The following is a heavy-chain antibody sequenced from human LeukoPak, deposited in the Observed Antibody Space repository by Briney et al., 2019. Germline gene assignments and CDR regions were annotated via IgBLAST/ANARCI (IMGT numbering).Heavy chain of an antibody. J-gene: IGHJ4*02. D-gene: IGHD2-8*01. CDR1: GFTFSDFS. V-gene: IGHV3-48*02. CDR2: ITSSSNTI. CDR3: ARDFKYAFDY. Sequence: GGSLRLSCTASGFTFSDFSMNWFRQAPGKGMDWVSYITSSSNTIYYADSVKGRFTISRDNAKNSLYLQMNSLRDEDTAMYYCARDFKYAFDYWGQGTLVAVSS.